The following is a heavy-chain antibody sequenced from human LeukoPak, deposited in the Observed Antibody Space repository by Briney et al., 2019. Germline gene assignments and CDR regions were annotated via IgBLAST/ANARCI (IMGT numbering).Heavy chain of an antibody. CDR1: GYTFTSYY. V-gene: IGHV1-2*02. Sequence: ASVKVSCKASGYTFTSYYMHWVRQAPGQGLEWMGWINPNSGGTNYAQKFQGRVTMTRDTSISTAYMELSRLRSDDTAVYYCARDQVRYCSGGSCSTTRGFDPWGQGTLVTVSS. CDR2: INPNSGGT. J-gene: IGHJ5*02. CDR3: ARDQVRYCSGGSCSTTRGFDP. D-gene: IGHD2-15*01.